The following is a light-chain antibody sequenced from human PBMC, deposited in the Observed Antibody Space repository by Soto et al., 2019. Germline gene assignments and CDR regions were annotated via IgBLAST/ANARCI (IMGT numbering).Light chain of an antibody. CDR1: SSDVGGYNY. V-gene: IGLV2-14*01. CDR3: SSYTSSSTPVV. CDR2: DVS. Sequence: QSALTQPASVSGSPGQSITISCTGTSSDVGGYNYVSWYQQHPGKAPKLMIYDVSNRPSGVSNRFSGSKSVNTASLTISGLQAEDEADYYCSSYTSSSTPVVFGGGTKLTVL. J-gene: IGLJ2*01.